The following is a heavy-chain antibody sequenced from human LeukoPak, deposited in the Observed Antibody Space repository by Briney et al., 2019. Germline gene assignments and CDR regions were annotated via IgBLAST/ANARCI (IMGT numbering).Heavy chain of an antibody. CDR2: IKQDGSEK. CDR1: GFTFSTYW. J-gene: IGHJ5*02. V-gene: IGHV3-7*01. D-gene: IGHD3-22*01. Sequence: PGGSLRLSCAASGFTFSTYWMTWVRQAPGKGLEWVANIKQDGSEKYYVDSVKGRFTISRENAKNSLYLQMNSLRAEDTAVYYCARDRYDSSGYDWFAPWGQGTLVTVSS. CDR3: ARDRYDSSGYDWFAP.